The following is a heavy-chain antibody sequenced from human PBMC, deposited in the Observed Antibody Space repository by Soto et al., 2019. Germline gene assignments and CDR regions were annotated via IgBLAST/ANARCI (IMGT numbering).Heavy chain of an antibody. V-gene: IGHV3-9*01. D-gene: IGHD6-13*01. Sequence: PVGSLRLSCVGTGLNFDDFAMHWVRQAPGKGLEWVSGITWNSRVLAYADSVKGRFTISRDNARNSLYLQMDSLRDEDTAVYYCAIQAAGGPAWFDPWGQGTLVTVSS. CDR2: ITWNSRVL. CDR3: AIQAAGGPAWFDP. J-gene: IGHJ5*02. CDR1: GLNFDDFA.